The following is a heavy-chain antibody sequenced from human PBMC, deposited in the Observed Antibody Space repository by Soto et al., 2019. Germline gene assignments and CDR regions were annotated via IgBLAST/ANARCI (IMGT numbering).Heavy chain of an antibody. CDR3: ARGGHVVVVTAALDY. CDR2: VNPSGGHT. J-gene: IGHJ4*02. CDR1: GDTFTDYY. V-gene: IGHV1-46*01. D-gene: IGHD2-21*02. Sequence: QVQLVQSGAEVKKPGASVKVSCKASGDTFTDYYIHWVRQAPGQGLEWMGTVNPSGGHTTYAQHFLGRMNXPRAXAXRTLYMGLTSLTAEDTAVYYCARGGHVVVVTAALDYWGQGTLVTVSS.